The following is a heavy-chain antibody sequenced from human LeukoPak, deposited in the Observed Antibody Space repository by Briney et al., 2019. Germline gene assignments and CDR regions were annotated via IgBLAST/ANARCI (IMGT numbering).Heavy chain of an antibody. CDR1: GFSFGDYA. CDR3: TRDRPRYDYGDYRDTFDI. J-gene: IGHJ3*02. D-gene: IGHD4-17*01. Sequence: GRSLRLSCSASGFSFGDYAMNWFRQAPGKGLEWVGFIRSKAYGGTTEYAASVKGRFTISRDDSKSIAYLQMNSLKIEDTGPYYCTRDRPRYDYGDYRDTFDIWGQGTMVTVSS. CDR2: IRSKAYGGTT. V-gene: IGHV3-49*03.